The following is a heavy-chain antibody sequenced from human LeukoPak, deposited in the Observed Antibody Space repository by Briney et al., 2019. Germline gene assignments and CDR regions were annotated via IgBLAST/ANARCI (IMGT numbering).Heavy chain of an antibody. Sequence: SETLSLTCTVSGGSISSYYWSWIRQPPGKGLEWIGYIYYSGSTNYNPSLKSRVTISVDTSKNQFSLKLSSVTAADTAVYYCARHIRDGYSSSWYVDYWGQGTLVTVSS. CDR1: GGSISSYY. CDR3: ARHIRDGYSSSWYVDY. D-gene: IGHD6-13*01. V-gene: IGHV4-59*08. J-gene: IGHJ4*02. CDR2: IYYSGST.